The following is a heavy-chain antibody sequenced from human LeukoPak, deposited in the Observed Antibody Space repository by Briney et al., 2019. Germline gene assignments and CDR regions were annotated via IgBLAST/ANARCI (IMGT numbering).Heavy chain of an antibody. CDR1: GYTFSSYA. CDR3: ARSAIRPQGWFDP. Sequence: ASVKVSCKASGYTFSSYAMHWVRQAPGQRLEWMGWINAGNGNTKYSQKFQGRVTITRDTSASTAYMELSSLRFEDTAVYYCARSAIRPQGWFDPWGQGTLVTVSS. V-gene: IGHV1-3*01. J-gene: IGHJ5*02. D-gene: IGHD6-6*01. CDR2: INAGNGNT.